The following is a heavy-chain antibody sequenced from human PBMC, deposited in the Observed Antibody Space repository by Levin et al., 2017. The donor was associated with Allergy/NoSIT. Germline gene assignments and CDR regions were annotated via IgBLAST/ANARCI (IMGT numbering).Heavy chain of an antibody. CDR1: GFTFSDYY. V-gene: IGHV3-11*05. J-gene: IGHJ4*02. CDR2: ITSSSDYR. Sequence: SCVASGFTFSDYYMSWVRQAPGKGLEWVSYITSSSDYRNNAHYADSVKGRFTISRDNAKNSLYLQMNNLRAEDTAVYYCAREAGYSSSWPYWGQGTLVTVSS. D-gene: IGHD6-13*01. CDR3: AREAGYSSSWPY.